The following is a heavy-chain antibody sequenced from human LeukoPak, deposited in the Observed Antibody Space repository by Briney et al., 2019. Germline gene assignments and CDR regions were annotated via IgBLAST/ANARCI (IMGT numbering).Heavy chain of an antibody. CDR2: IKTKTDGGTT. V-gene: IGHV3-15*01. CDR3: ARGSPAFDY. D-gene: IGHD2-2*01. J-gene: IGHJ4*02. CDR1: GFTFTNAW. Sequence: PGGSLRLSCAASGFTFTNAWMSWVRQAPGKGLEWVGRIKTKTDGGTTDYGAPVKGRFTISRDDSKKTLYLQMNSLKTEDTAVYYCARGSPAFDYWGQGTLVTVSS.